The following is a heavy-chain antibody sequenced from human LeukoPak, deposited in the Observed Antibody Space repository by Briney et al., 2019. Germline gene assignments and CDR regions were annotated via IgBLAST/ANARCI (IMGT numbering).Heavy chain of an antibody. J-gene: IGHJ4*02. Sequence: GGSLRLSCAASRSTLTGYGMHWVRQAPGKGLERVTFIRFGGSDKKYADSVKGRFTISRDNAKNSLYLQMNSLRAGDTAVYYCARDKMVGPAIFDYWGQGTLVTVSS. CDR2: IRFGGSDK. V-gene: IGHV3-30*02. CDR1: RSTLTGYG. D-gene: IGHD2-15*01. CDR3: ARDKMVGPAIFDY.